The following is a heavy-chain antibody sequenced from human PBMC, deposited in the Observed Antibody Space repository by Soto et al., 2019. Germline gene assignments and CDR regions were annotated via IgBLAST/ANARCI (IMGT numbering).Heavy chain of an antibody. D-gene: IGHD3-3*01. CDR2: VYAGGTT. V-gene: IGHV3-53*01. Sequence: GGPLRLSFPASGFPISPNYMSWVRPAPGKVLEWVSIVYAGGTTYYADSVKGRFAISRDNAKNTLYLQMNSLRAEDTAVYYCARSGYDFWSGYFHYYFDSWGQGTLVTVSS. J-gene: IGHJ4*02. CDR3: ARSGYDFWSGYFHYYFDS. CDR1: GFPISPNY.